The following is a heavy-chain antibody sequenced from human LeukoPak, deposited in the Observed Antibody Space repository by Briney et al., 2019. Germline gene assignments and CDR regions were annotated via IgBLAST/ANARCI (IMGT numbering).Heavy chain of an antibody. CDR2: IYYTGSD. Sequence: SDPVSLLCSVSGGPQSRTSYHWPWIRQPPAEGLEWIGGIYYTGSDYSNPAIRSRVTISVDTSKNQFSLKLSSVTAADTAVYYCARVVYSGYDSIYWGQGTLVTVSS. D-gene: IGHD5-12*01. V-gene: IGHV4-39*01. J-gene: IGHJ4*02. CDR3: ARVVYSGYDSIY. CDR1: GGPQSRTSYH.